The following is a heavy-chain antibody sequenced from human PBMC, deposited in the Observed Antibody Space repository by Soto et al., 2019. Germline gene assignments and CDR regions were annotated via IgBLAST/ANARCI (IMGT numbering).Heavy chain of an antibody. D-gene: IGHD3-10*01. V-gene: IGHV1-18*01. J-gene: IGHJ4*02. CDR1: GYTFTSYG. CDR3: ARDHDYYGSGSYDY. Sequence: QVQLVQSGAEVKKPGASVKVSCKASGYTFTSYGLNWVRQAPGQGLEWMGWISAYNGNTKYAQKLQGRATVTTDTSTSTAYMELRSLRSDDTAVYYCARDHDYYGSGSYDYWGQGTLVTVSS. CDR2: ISAYNGNT.